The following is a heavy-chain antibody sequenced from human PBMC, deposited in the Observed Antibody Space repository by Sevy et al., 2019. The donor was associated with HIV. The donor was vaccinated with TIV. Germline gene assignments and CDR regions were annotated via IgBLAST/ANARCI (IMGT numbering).Heavy chain of an antibody. D-gene: IGHD3-10*01. CDR2: ISAYNGNT. J-gene: IGHJ3*02. CDR3: ARDIPYSEYYYFSGSPDAFAI. CDR1: GYTFTSYG. Sequence: ASVKVSCKASGYTFTSYGISWVRQAPGQGLEWMGWISAYNGNTNYAQKLQGRDTMTTDTSTSTAYMELRSLRSDDTAVYYCARDIPYSEYYYFSGSPDAFAIWGQGTMVTDSS. V-gene: IGHV1-18*01.